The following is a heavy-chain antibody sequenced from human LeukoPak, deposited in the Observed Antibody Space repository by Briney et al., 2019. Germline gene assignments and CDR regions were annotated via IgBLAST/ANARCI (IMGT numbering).Heavy chain of an antibody. CDR3: ARDLNCSGGSCYSDY. J-gene: IGHJ4*02. D-gene: IGHD2-15*01. Sequence: SETLSLTCTVSGGSISSGDYYWSWIRQPPGKGLEWIGYIYYSGSTYYNPSLKSRVTISVDTSKNQFSLKLSSVTAADTAVYYCARDLNCSGGSCYSDYWGQGTLVTVSS. V-gene: IGHV4-30-4*08. CDR2: IYYSGST. CDR1: GGSISSGDYY.